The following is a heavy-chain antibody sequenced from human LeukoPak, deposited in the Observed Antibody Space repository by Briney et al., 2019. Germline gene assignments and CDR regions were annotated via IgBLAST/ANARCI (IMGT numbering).Heavy chain of an antibody. CDR3: AKCDSIGHYYAAYDI. Sequence: GGSLRLSCAASGFSFNNYAMCWVRQTPGKGLEWVSVISGSGGGTKYADSVKGRLTISRDNSKNTVYLQMNSLRAEDTAVYYCAKCDSIGHYYAAYDIWGQGTMVTVSS. CDR2: ISGSGGGT. CDR1: GFSFNNYA. J-gene: IGHJ3*02. V-gene: IGHV3-23*01. D-gene: IGHD3-22*01.